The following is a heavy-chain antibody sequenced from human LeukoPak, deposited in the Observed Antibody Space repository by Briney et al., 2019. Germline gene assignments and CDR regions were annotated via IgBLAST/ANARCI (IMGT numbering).Heavy chain of an antibody. CDR3: ARAIGGYDSY. V-gene: IGHV3-7*01. D-gene: IGHD5-12*01. CDR2: INQDGGEK. J-gene: IGHJ4*02. CDR1: GFTFSSYW. Sequence: GGSLRLSCAASGFTFSSYWMSWVRQAPGKGLEWVANINQDGGEKYFVDSVKGRFTISRDNAKNSLSLQMNSLRVEDTAVYYCARAIGGYDSYWGQGTLVTVSS.